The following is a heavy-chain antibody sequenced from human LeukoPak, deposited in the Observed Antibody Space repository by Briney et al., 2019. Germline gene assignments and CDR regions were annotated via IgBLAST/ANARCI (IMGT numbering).Heavy chain of an antibody. CDR3: ARYQADIVVVPAAIDYYYMDV. CDR1: GGSISSGSYY. V-gene: IGHV4-61*02. J-gene: IGHJ6*03. Sequence: ASETLSLTCTVPGGSISSGSYYWSWIRQPAGKGLEWIGRIYTSGSTNYNPSLKSRVTISVDTSKNQFSLKLSSVTAADTAVYYCARYQADIVVVPAAIDYYYMDVWGKGTTVTVSS. D-gene: IGHD2-2*02. CDR2: IYTSGST.